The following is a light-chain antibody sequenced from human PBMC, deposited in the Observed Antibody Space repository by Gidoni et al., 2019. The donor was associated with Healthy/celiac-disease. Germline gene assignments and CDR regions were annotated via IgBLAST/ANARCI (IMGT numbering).Light chain of an antibody. V-gene: IGKV1-39*01. CDR1: QSISSY. CDR3: QQSYSTLSIT. J-gene: IGKJ5*01. Sequence: IQMTQSPSPLSASVGDRVTITCRASQSISSYLNWYQQKPGKAPKLLIYAASSLQSGVPSRFCGSGSGTDFTLTISSLQPEDVATYYCQQSYSTLSITFGQGTRLEIK. CDR2: AAS.